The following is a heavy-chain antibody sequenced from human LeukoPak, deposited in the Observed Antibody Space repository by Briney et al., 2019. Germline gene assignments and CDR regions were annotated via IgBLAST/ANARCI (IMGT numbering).Heavy chain of an antibody. CDR2: INPNSGGT. V-gene: IGHV1-2*02. CDR1: GYTFTSYY. CDR3: ARSPHILTGENFDY. D-gene: IGHD3-9*01. J-gene: IGHJ4*02. Sequence: GASVKVSCKASGYTFTSYYMHWVRQAPGQGLEWMGWINPNSGGTNYAQKFQGRVTMTRDTSISTAYMHLSRLRSDDTAVYYCARSPHILTGENFDYWGQGTLLTVSS.